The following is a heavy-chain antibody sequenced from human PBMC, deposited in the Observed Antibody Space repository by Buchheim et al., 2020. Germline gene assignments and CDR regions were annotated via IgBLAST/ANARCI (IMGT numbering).Heavy chain of an antibody. CDR2: ISPTGVYI. J-gene: IGHJ4*02. D-gene: IGHD1-1*01. V-gene: IGHV3-23*01. Sequence: EVQLLESGGGLVQPGGSLRLSCAASGFTFSSYAMSWVRQAPGRGLEWVSAISPTGVYIYYPDSVKGRFTISRDNSKNTLYLDINSLRADDTAVYYCAKAYDGGTSRTGVYWGQGTL. CDR3: AKAYDGGTSRTGVY. CDR1: GFTFSSYA.